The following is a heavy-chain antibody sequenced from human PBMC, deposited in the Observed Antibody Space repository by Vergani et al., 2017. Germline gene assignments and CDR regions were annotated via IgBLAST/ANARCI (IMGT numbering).Heavy chain of an antibody. Sequence: QVQLQESGPGLVKPSETLSLTCTVSGGSISSYYWSWIRQPPGKGLEWIGYIYYSGSTNYNPSLKSRVTISVDTSKNQFSLKLSSGTAADTAVYYCARVEMATEGPLHYYYGMDVWGQGTPVTVSS. J-gene: IGHJ6*02. D-gene: IGHD5-24*01. CDR3: ARVEMATEGPLHYYYGMDV. CDR1: GGSISSYY. V-gene: IGHV4-59*01. CDR2: IYYSGST.